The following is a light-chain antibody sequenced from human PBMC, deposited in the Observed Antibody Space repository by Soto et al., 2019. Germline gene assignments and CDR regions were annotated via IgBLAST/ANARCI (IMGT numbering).Light chain of an antibody. CDR3: GSYTSASTLV. CDR1: SSDVGAYNY. J-gene: IGLJ1*01. CDR2: EVI. V-gene: IGLV2-14*01. Sequence: QSALTQPASVSGSPGQSITISCTGTSSDVGAYNYVSWYQQHPGKASKLMIYEVINRPSEVSNRFSGSKSGNTASLTISGLQAEDEADYYCGSYTSASTLVFGTGTKVTVL.